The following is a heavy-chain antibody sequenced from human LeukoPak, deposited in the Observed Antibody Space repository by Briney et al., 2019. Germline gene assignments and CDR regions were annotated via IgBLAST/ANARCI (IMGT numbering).Heavy chain of an antibody. CDR3: ARDSEPRREAAAGLDH. CDR2: LNGEDEIT. V-gene: IGHV3-43*01. J-gene: IGHJ4*02. CDR1: GFNFRDYT. Sequence: PGGSLCLSCAASGFNFRDYTMQWVRQSRGEGMEWVALLNGEDEITYDADSGKGRFIISRDANKDSLYLEMDSRRSEDTAFYYCARDSEPRREAAAGLDHWGQGTLVTVSS. D-gene: IGHD6-25*01.